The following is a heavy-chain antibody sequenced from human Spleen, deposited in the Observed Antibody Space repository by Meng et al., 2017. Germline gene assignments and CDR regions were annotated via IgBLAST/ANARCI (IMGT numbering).Heavy chain of an antibody. CDR3: VTRGNPYLNC. V-gene: IGHV1-18*01. Sequence: QGQVVPSGAGVKKPGASVKVSCDASGYTLSRDGFSWVRQAPGQGLEWLGWINTYTGKTDYAQKFQGRVTLTTDTFTSTAYMELRSLRSDDTAVYYCVTRGNPYLNCWGQGTLVTVSS. CDR2: INTYTGKT. J-gene: IGHJ4*02. CDR1: GYTLSRDG.